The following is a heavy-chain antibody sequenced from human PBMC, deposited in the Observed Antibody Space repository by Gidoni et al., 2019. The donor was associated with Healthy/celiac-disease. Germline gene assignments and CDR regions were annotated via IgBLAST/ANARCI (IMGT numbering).Heavy chain of an antibody. J-gene: IGHJ4*02. CDR3: ARGVVVTAPPTRYFDY. Sequence: QLQLQESGPGLVKPSETLSLTCTVSGGSISSSSYYWGWIRQPPGKGLEWIGSIYYSGSTYYNPSLKSRVTISVDTSKNQFSLKLSSVTAADTAVYYCARGVVVTAPPTRYFDYWGQGTLVTVSS. CDR2: IYYSGST. D-gene: IGHD2-21*02. CDR1: GGSISSSSYY. V-gene: IGHV4-39*01.